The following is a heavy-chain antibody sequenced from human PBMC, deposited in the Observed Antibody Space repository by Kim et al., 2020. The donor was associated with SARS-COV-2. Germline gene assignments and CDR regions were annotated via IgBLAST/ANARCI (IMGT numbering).Heavy chain of an antibody. CDR3: ARSIAVATPRERWFDP. J-gene: IGHJ5*02. D-gene: IGHD6-19*01. Sequence: KFQGRVTITADKSTSTAYMELSSLRSEDTAVYYCARSIAVATPRERWFDPWGQGTLVTVSS. V-gene: IGHV1-69*02.